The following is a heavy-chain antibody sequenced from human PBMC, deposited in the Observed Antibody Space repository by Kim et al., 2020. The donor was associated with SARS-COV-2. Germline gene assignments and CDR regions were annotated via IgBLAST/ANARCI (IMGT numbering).Heavy chain of an antibody. J-gene: IGHJ3*02. CDR3: AKDISVVQYYDMGNAFDI. Sequence: KGRFTISRDNAKNSLYLQMNSLRAEDTALYYCAKDISVVQYYDMGNAFDIWGQGTMVTVSS. D-gene: IGHD3-9*01. V-gene: IGHV3-9*01.